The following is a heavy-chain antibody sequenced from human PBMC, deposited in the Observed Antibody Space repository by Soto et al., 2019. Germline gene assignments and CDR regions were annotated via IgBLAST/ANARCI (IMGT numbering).Heavy chain of an antibody. CDR2: ISTSSSYI. CDR1: GFTFSSYT. Sequence: EVQLVESGGGLVKPGGSLRLSCAASGFTFSSYTTNWVRQAPGKGLEWVSSISTSSSYIYYADSVKGRFIISRDNAKNSLYLQMNSLRAEDTAVYYCARQGGSGAFDIWGQGTMVTVSS. V-gene: IGHV3-21*01. CDR3: ARQGGSGAFDI. J-gene: IGHJ3*02.